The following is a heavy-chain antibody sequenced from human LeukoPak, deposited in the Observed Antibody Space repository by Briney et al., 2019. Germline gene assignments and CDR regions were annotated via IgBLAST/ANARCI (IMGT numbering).Heavy chain of an antibody. J-gene: IGHJ4*02. CDR2: INHSGST. CDR1: GGSFSGYY. V-gene: IGHV4-34*01. Sequence: SETLSLTCAVYGGSFSGYYWSWIRQPPGKGLEWIGEINHSGSTNYNPSLKSRVTISVDTSKNQFSLKLSSVTAADTAVYYCAGLAVAGTVFDYWGQGTLVTVSS. CDR3: AGLAVAGTVFDY. D-gene: IGHD6-19*01.